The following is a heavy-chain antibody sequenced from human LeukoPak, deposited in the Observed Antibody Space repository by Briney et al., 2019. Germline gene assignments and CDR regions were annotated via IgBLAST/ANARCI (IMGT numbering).Heavy chain of an antibody. CDR1: GGSISSYY. J-gene: IGHJ4*02. D-gene: IGHD6-13*01. Sequence: SETLSLTCTVSGGSISSYYWSWIRQPSGKGLEWIGYIYYSGSTNYNPSLKSRVTISVDTSKNQFSLKLRSVTAADTAVYYCARVTGYVMEDYFDYWGQGTLVTVSS. CDR2: IYYSGST. CDR3: ARVTGYVMEDYFDY. V-gene: IGHV4-59*01.